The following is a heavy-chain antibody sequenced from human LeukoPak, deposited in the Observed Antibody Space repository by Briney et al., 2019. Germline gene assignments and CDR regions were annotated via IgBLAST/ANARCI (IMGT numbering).Heavy chain of an antibody. V-gene: IGHV3-23*01. D-gene: IGHD3-10*01. Sequence: GGSLRLSCAASGFTFSSYAMSWVRQAPGKGLEWVSAISGSGGSTYYADSVKGRFTISRDNSKNTLYLQMNSLRAEDTAVYYCAKSRGFTMVRGVISLYYFDYWGQGTLVTVSS. CDR1: GFTFSSYA. CDR2: ISGSGGST. CDR3: AKSRGFTMVRGVISLYYFDY. J-gene: IGHJ4*02.